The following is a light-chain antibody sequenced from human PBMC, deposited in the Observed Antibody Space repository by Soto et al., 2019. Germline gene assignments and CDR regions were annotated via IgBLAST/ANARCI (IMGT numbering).Light chain of an antibody. J-gene: IGKJ4*01. CDR3: QQYASSLLT. V-gene: IGKV3-20*01. CDR1: QTVSSSY. CDR2: GAS. Sequence: EIVLTQSPGTLFLSPGERATLSCRASQTVSSSYLAWYQQKPGQAPRLLIYGASSRATGIPDRFSGSGSGTDFTLTISRLEPEDFAVYYCQQYASSLLTFGGGTKVDI.